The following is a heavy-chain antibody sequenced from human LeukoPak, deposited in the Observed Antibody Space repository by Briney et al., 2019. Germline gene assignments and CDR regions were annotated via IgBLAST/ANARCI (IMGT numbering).Heavy chain of an antibody. CDR2: FDPEDGET. Sequence: ASVKVSCKVSGYTLTELSMHWVRQAPGKGLEWMGGFDPEDGETIYALKFQGRVTMTEDTSTDTAYMELSSLRSEDTAVYYCATVPYGSGSSDYWGQGTLVTVSS. J-gene: IGHJ4*02. D-gene: IGHD3-10*01. CDR3: ATVPYGSGSSDY. V-gene: IGHV1-24*01. CDR1: GYTLTELS.